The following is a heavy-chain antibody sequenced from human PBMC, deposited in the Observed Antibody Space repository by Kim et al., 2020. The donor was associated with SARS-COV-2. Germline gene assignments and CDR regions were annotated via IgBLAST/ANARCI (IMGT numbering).Heavy chain of an antibody. J-gene: IGHJ4*02. D-gene: IGHD5-18*01. Sequence: QGRVTITADESTSTGYMELSSLRAEDTAVYYCARVAYSEFYSSGSGYFDYWGQGTLVTVSS. V-gene: IGHV1-69*01. CDR3: ARVAYSEFYSSGSGYFDY.